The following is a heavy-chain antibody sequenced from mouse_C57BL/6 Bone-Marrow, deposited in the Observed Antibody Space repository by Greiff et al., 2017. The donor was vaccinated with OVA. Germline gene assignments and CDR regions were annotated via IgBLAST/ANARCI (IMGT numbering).Heavy chain of an antibody. V-gene: IGHV5-12*01. CDR3: ARPSSNYLAWFAY. CDR2: ISNGGGST. J-gene: IGHJ3*01. CDR1: GFTFSDYY. Sequence: VKLMESGGGLVQPGGSLKLSCAASGFTFSDYYMSWVRQTPEKRLEWVAYISNGGGSTYYPDTVKGRFTISRDNAKNTLYLQRSRLKSEDTAMYYCARPSSNYLAWFAYWGQGTLVTVSA. D-gene: IGHD2-5*01.